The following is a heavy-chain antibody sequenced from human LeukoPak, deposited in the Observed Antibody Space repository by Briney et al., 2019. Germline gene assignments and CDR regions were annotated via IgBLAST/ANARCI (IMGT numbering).Heavy chain of an antibody. CDR3: ARAARGYYYGSGSYYIG. V-gene: IGHV4-61*01. Sequence: SETLSLTCTVSGGSVSSGSYYWSWIRQPPGKGLEWIGYIYYSGSTNYSPSLKSRVTISVDTSKNQFSLKLSSVTAADTAVYYCARAARGYYYGSGSYYIGWGQGTLVTVSS. D-gene: IGHD3-10*01. J-gene: IGHJ4*02. CDR2: IYYSGST. CDR1: GGSVSSGSYY.